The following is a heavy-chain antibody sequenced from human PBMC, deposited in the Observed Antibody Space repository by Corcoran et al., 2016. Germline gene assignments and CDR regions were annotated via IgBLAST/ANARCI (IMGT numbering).Heavy chain of an antibody. V-gene: IGHV3-30*03. CDR1: GFTFSSYG. CDR2: ISYDGSNK. CDR3: ARGGQDSSGYYYGRWSHSFDY. Sequence: QVQLVESGGGVVQPGRSLRLSCAASGFTFSSYGMHWVRQAPGKGLEWVAVISYDGSNKYYADSVKGRFTISRDNSKNTLYLQMNSLRAEDTAVYYCARGGQDSSGYYYGRWSHSFDYWGQGTLVTVSS. D-gene: IGHD3-22*01. J-gene: IGHJ4*02.